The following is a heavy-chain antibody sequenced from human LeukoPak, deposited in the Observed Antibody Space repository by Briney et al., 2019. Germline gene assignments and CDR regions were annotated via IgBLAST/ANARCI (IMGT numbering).Heavy chain of an antibody. D-gene: IGHD2-2*01. CDR2: IIPIFGTA. J-gene: IGHJ6*02. CDR3: AESLIDRYCSSTSCNYYYYGMDV. Sequence: ASVKVSCKASGGTFSSYAISWVRRAPGQGLEWMGGIIPIFGTANYAQKFQGRVTITADESTSTAYMELSSLRSEDTAVNYCAESLIDRYCSSTSCNYYYYGMDVWGQGTTVTVSS. V-gene: IGHV1-69*13. CDR1: GGTFSSYA.